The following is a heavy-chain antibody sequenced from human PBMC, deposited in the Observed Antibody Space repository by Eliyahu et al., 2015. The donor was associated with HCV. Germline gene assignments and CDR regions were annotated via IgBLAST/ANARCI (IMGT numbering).Heavy chain of an antibody. V-gene: IGHV3-7*03. J-gene: IGHJ4*02. Sequence: EVQLVESGGGLVHPGGSLRLSCXASGFTFNNYWMTWVRQAPGKGLEWVANIKEDGSGEYYGDSVKGRFTISRDNAKTSVFLQLISLRAEDTAAYYCVRIGYSSSSFDYWGQGTLVTVSS. CDR1: GFTFNNYW. CDR2: IKEDGSGE. CDR3: VRIGYSSSSFDY. D-gene: IGHD6-13*01.